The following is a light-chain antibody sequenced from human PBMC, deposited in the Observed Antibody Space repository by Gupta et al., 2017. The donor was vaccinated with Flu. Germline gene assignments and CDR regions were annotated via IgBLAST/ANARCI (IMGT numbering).Light chain of an antibody. V-gene: IGLV2-8*01. J-gene: IGLJ3*02. Sequence: VTISCTGSSSDVGGYNYVSWYQQHPGKAPKLMIYEVTKRPSGVPDRFSGSKSDTTASLTVSGLQFEDEADYYCPSYAGSNNWVFGGGTKPT. CDR1: SSDVGGYNY. CDR3: PSYAGSNNWV. CDR2: EVT.